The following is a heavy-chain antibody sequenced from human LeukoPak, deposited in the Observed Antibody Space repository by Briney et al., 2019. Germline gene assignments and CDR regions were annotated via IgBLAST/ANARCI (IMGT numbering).Heavy chain of an antibody. CDR1: GGSISNYY. D-gene: IGHD1-26*01. CDR2: MHSSGST. V-gene: IGHV4-59*01. J-gene: IGHJ4*02. CDR3: ARDIRMVGATLYFDY. Sequence: IPSETLSLTCTVSGGSISNYYWSWIRQPPGKGLEWIGYMHSSGSTNYNLSLMSRVTMSIDTSKNQLSLKMRSVTAADTAMYYCARDIRMVGATLYFDYWGQGTLVTVSS.